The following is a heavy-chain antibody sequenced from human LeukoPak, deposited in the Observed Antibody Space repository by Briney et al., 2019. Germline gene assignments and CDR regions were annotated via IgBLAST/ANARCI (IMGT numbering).Heavy chain of an antibody. CDR3: ARALARYYYDSSGYPDY. Sequence: SETLSLTCAVYGGSFSGYYWSWIRQPPGKGLEWIGEINHSGSTNYNPSLKGRVTISVDTSKNQFSLKLSSVTAADTAVYYCARALARYYYDSSGYPDYWGQGTLVTVSS. V-gene: IGHV4-34*01. CDR1: GGSFSGYY. D-gene: IGHD3-22*01. CDR2: INHSGST. J-gene: IGHJ4*02.